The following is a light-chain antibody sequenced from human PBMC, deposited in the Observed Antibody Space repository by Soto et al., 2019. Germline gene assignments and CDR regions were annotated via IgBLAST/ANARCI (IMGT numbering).Light chain of an antibody. Sequence: NFMLTQPHSVSESPGKTVTISCTRSSGSIANNFVQWYQQRPGSSPTTVIYEDNQRPSGVPDRFSGSIDRSSNSASLTISRLRTEYEADYYCQSYDSGNPWVFGVGTKLTVL. CDR1: SGSIANNF. J-gene: IGLJ3*02. V-gene: IGLV6-57*01. CDR3: QSYDSGNPWV. CDR2: EDN.